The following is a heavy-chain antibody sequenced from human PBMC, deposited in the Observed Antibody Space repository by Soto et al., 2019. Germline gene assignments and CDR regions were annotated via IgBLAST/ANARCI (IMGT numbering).Heavy chain of an antibody. CDR3: ANSYCSGGSCVAREFDD. V-gene: IGHV3-30*18. CDR2: ISYDGSNK. D-gene: IGHD2-15*01. CDR1: GFTFSSYG. J-gene: IGHJ4*02. Sequence: GGSLRLSCAASGFTFSSYGMHWVRQAPGKGLEWVAVISYDGSNKYYADSVKGRFTISRDNSKNTLYLQMNSLRAEDTAVYYCANSYCSGGSCVAREFDDWGQGTLVTVSS.